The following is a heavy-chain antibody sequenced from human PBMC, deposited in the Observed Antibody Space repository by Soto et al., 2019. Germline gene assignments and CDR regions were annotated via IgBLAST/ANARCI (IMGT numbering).Heavy chain of an antibody. D-gene: IGHD2-8*01. CDR1: GFTFSTYD. CDR3: NNGGSF. CDR2: ISGSGSAT. V-gene: IGHV3-23*01. Sequence: GGSLRLSCATSGFTFSTYDMNWVRQAPGKGLEWVSAISGSGSATYYADPVKGRFTISRDNSKSTLYLQMNSLRDEDTAIYYCNNGGSFWGQGTLVTVSS. J-gene: IGHJ4*02.